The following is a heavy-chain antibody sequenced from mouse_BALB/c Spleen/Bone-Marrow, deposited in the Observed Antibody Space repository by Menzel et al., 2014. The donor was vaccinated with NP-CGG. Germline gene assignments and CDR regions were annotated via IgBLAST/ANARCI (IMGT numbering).Heavy chain of an antibody. D-gene: IGHD3-1*01. Sequence: VQLQQSGPGLVAPSQSLSITCTVSGFSLTSFGVHWVRQPPGKGLEWLGVIWAGGSTNYNSALMSRLSISKDNSQSQVFLKMNSLQTGDSATYYCARAGSGFFGFWGQGTTLIVSS. J-gene: IGHJ2*01. CDR3: ARAGSGFFGF. CDR1: GFSLTSFG. V-gene: IGHV2-9*02. CDR2: IWAGGST.